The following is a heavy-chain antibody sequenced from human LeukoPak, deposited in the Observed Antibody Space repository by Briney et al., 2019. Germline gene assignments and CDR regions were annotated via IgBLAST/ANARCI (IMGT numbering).Heavy chain of an antibody. CDR2: ISSSSSYI. Sequence: GGSLRLSCAASGFTFSSYSMNWVRQAPGKGLEWVSSISSSSSYIYYADSVKGRFTISRDNAKNSLYLQMNSLRAEDTAVYYCARDAYYDILTGYFGPYYFDYWGQGTLVSVS. V-gene: IGHV3-21*01. D-gene: IGHD3-9*01. CDR3: ARDAYYDILTGYFGPYYFDY. J-gene: IGHJ4*02. CDR1: GFTFSSYS.